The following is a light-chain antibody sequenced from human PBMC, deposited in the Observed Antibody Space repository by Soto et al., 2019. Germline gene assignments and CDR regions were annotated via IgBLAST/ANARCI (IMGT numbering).Light chain of an antibody. J-gene: IGKJ1*01. CDR1: QSISSW. CDR3: QQYTSYSWT. V-gene: IGKV1-5*03. Sequence: DIQMTQSPSTLSASVGDRVTITCRASQSISSWLAWYQQKPGKAPKLLIYKASSFESGVPSRFSGSGSGTEFTLTISSLQPDDFATYHCQQYTSYSWTFGQGTKVNIK. CDR2: KAS.